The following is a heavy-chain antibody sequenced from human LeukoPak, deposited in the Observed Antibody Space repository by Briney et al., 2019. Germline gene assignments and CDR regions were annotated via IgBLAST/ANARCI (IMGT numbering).Heavy chain of an antibody. CDR1: GGTFSSYA. CDR3: ARGPLIGSGSYYRPNYYYYYYMDV. V-gene: IGHV1-69*13. D-gene: IGHD3-10*01. Sequence: SVKVSCKASGGTFSSYAISWVRQAPGQGLEWMGGIIPIFGTANYAQKFQGRVTITADESTSTAYMELSSLRSEDTAVYYCARGPLIGSGSYYRPNYYYYYYMDVWGKGTTVTISS. CDR2: IIPIFGTA. J-gene: IGHJ6*03.